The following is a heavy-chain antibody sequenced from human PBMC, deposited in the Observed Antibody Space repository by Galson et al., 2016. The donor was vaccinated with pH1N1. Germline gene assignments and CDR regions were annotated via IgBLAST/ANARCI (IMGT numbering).Heavy chain of an antibody. Sequence: SLRLSCAASGFTFRNYEMNWVRQAPGKGLEWVSYISGSGTTIYYADSVKGRFTISRDNAKNSLYLQMNSLRAEDTAVYYCARLWELPDFDSWGQGTLVTVSS. CDR2: ISGSGTTI. CDR3: ARLWELPDFDS. V-gene: IGHV3-48*03. J-gene: IGHJ4*02. CDR1: GFTFRNYE. D-gene: IGHD1-26*01.